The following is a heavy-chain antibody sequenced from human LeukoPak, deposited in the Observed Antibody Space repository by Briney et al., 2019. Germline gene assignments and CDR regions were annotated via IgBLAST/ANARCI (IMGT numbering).Heavy chain of an antibody. CDR3: ARDLGDSSGWYGYFDY. J-gene: IGHJ4*02. CDR2: ISGSGGST. V-gene: IGHV3-23*01. CDR1: GFTFSSYA. Sequence: GGSLRLSCAASGFTFSSYAMSWVRQAPGKGLEWVSAISGSGGSTYYADSVKGRFTISRDNAKNSLYLQMNSLRAEDTAVYYCARDLGDSSGWYGYFDYWGQGTLVTVSS. D-gene: IGHD6-19*01.